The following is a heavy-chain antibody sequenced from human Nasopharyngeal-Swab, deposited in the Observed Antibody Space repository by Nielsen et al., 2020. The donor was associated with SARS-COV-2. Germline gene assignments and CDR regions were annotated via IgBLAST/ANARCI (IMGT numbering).Heavy chain of an antibody. D-gene: IGHD6-19*01. V-gene: IGHV1-8*01. Sequence: ASVKVSCKASGFTFTTYDINRVRQASGQRPEWMGWMTPKTGYTGYAQKFQGRVTMTWNTSISTAYMDLSSLTSEDTAVYYCARGGPVAFDYWGQGSLVIVSS. CDR1: GFTFTTYD. CDR3: ARGGPVAFDY. J-gene: IGHJ4*02. CDR2: MTPKTGYT.